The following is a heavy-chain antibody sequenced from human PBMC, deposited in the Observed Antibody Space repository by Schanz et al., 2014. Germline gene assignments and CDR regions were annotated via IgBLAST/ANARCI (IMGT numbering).Heavy chain of an antibody. J-gene: IGHJ4*02. CDR3: ARDGEAAAGCDY. Sequence: QLQLVQSGAEVKKPGASVKVSCKASGYTFTSYDINWVRQATGQGLEWMGWMNSKTGNTGYAQRFQGRVTMTRNTSITTAYLELSSLRSGDTAVYYCARDGEAAAGCDYWGQGTLVTVSS. CDR1: GYTFTSYD. D-gene: IGHD6-13*01. V-gene: IGHV1-8*01. CDR2: MNSKTGNT.